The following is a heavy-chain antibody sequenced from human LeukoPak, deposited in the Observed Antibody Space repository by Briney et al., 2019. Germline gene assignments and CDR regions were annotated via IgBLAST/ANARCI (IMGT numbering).Heavy chain of an antibody. CDR3: ARDSGYYHDPWYFDY. J-gene: IGHJ4*02. CDR2: IRYDGSNK. Sequence: GGSLRLSCAASGFTFSSYGVHWVRQAPGKGLEWVAFIRYDGSNKYYADSVKGRFTISRDNSKNTLYLQMNSLRADDTAVYYCARDSGYYHDPWYFDYWGQGTLVTVSS. D-gene: IGHD3-22*01. V-gene: IGHV3-30*02. CDR1: GFTFSSYG.